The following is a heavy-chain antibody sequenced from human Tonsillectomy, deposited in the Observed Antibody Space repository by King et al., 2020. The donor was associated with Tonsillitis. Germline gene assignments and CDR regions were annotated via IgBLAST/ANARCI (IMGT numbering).Heavy chain of an antibody. CDR1: GGSISSYY. D-gene: IGHD6-13*01. J-gene: IGHJ4*02. V-gene: IGHV4-59*01. Sequence: VQLQESGPGLVKPSETLSLTCTVSGGSISSYYWSWIRQPPGKGLEWIGYIYYSGSTNYNPSLKSRVTISSDTSKNPFSLKLGSVTAADTAVYYWARISKGAAATRAPDYWGPGTLVTVSS. CDR2: IYYSGST. CDR3: ARISKGAAATRAPDY.